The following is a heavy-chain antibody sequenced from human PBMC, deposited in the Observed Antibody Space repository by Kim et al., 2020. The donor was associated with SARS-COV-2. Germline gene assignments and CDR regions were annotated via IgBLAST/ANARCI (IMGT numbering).Heavy chain of an antibody. Sequence: YYADSVKGRFTISRDNSKNTLYLQMNSLRAEDTAVYYCARDTDYSDAFDIWGQGTMVTVSS. J-gene: IGHJ3*02. D-gene: IGHD4-4*01. CDR3: ARDTDYSDAFDI. V-gene: IGHV3-66*01.